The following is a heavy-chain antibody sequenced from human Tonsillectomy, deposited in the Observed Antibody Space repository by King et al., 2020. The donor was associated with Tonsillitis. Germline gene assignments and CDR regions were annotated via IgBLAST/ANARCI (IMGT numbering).Heavy chain of an antibody. D-gene: IGHD6-19*01. J-gene: IGHJ4*02. Sequence: SRVTVSVDTSKNQFSLKLSSVTAADTAVYYCARDNSGWSRDYWGQGTLVTVSS. V-gene: IGHV4-30-2*04. CDR3: ARDNSGWSRDY.